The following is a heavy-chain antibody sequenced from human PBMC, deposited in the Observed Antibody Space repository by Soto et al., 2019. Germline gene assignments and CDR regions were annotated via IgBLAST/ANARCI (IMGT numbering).Heavy chain of an antibody. J-gene: IGHJ4*02. CDR1: GGKCISYA. D-gene: IGHD6-19*01. CDR2: ISYDGSNK. CDR3: ARDILAVAGPPGDY. V-gene: IGHV3-30-3*01. Sequence: GGLLRLCNGASGGKCISYAVHWVSKTPGKGLEWVAVISYDGSNKYYADSVKGRFTISRDNSKNTLYLQMNSLRAEDTAVYYCARDILAVAGPPGDYWGQGTLVTVSS.